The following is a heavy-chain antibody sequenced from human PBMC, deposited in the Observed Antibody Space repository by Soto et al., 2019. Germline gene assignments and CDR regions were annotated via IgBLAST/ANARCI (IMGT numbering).Heavy chain of an antibody. CDR1: GLTFSSYA. CDR3: ASEYSSSSRSYYYGMDV. D-gene: IGHD6-6*01. Sequence: AGGSLRLSCAASGLTFSSYAMHWVRQAPGKGLEWVAVISYDGSNKYYADSVKGRFTISRDNSKNTLYLQMNSLRAEDTAVYYCASEYSSSSRSYYYGMDVWGQGTTVTVS. V-gene: IGHV3-30-3*01. J-gene: IGHJ6*02. CDR2: ISYDGSNK.